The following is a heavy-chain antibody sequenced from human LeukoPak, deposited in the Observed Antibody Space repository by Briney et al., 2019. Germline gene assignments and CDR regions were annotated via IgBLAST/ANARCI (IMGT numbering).Heavy chain of an antibody. V-gene: IGHV4-59*01. CDR3: ARGRTFGGP. D-gene: IGHD3-16*01. J-gene: IGHJ5*02. CDR1: GGSINTYY. CDR2: IYDSGST. Sequence: SETLSLTCTVSGGSINTYYWSWIRQPPGKGLEWIGYIYDSGSTNYNPSLKSRITISVDTSKNQFYLKLSSVTAADTAVYYCARGRTFGGPWGQGTLVTVSS.